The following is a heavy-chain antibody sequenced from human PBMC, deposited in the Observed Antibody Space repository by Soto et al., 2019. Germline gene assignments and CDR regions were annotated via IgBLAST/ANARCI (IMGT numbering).Heavy chain of an antibody. CDR2: ISSSSSYI. D-gene: IGHD3-22*01. Sequence: GGSLRLSCAASGFTFSSYSMNWVRQAPGKGLEWVSSISSSSSYIYYADSVKGRFTISRDNAKNSLYLQMNSLRAEDTAGYYCARADTYYYDSSGYKPTFDYWGQGTLVTVSS. J-gene: IGHJ4*02. V-gene: IGHV3-21*01. CDR3: ARADTYYYDSSGYKPTFDY. CDR1: GFTFSSYS.